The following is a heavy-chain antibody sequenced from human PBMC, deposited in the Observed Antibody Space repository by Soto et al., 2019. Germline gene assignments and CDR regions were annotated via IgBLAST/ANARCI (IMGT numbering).Heavy chain of an antibody. CDR3: AKDGVSLASFSYMDV. Sequence: PGGSLRLSCAASGFTFDDYAMHWVRQVPGKGLEWVSGISWNGRSKAYAGSVEGRFTISRDSASNSLYLQMDSLRAEDTALYYCAKDGVSLASFSYMDVWGKVTTVTVSS. D-gene: IGHD3-3*01. CDR2: ISWNGRSK. CDR1: GFTFDDYA. V-gene: IGHV3-9*01. J-gene: IGHJ6*03.